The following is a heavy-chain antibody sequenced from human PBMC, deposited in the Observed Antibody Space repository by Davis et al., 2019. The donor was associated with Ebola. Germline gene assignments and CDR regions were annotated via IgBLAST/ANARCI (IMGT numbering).Heavy chain of an antibody. CDR1: GFTFSSYW. J-gene: IGHJ4*02. Sequence: GESLKISCAASGFTFSSYWMHWVRQAPGKGLVWVSRINSDGSSTSYADSVKGRFTISRDNAKNSLYLQMNSLRAEDMALYYCAKDIGSGWPIWNYFDYWGQGTLVTVSS. CDR3: AKDIGSGWPIWNYFDY. CDR2: INSDGSST. D-gene: IGHD6-19*01. V-gene: IGHV3-74*01.